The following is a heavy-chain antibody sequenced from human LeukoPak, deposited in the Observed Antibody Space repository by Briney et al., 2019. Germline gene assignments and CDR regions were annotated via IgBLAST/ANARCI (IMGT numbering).Heavy chain of an antibody. CDR1: GGSISSYY. J-gene: IGHJ3*02. CDR2: IYYSGST. Sequence: SETLSLTCTVSGGSISSYYWSWIRQPPGKGLEWIGYIYYSGSTNYNPSLKSRVTISVDTSKNQFSLKLSSVTAADTAVYYCARDKGSGFRSQKQQLFLDAFDIWGQGTMVTVSS. CDR3: ARDKGSGFRSQKQQLFLDAFDI. V-gene: IGHV4-59*12. D-gene: IGHD6-13*01.